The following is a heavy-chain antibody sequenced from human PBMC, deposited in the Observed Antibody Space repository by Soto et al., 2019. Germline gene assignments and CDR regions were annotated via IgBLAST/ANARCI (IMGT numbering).Heavy chain of an antibody. CDR1: GGTISSGDYH. CDR2: IYNSGIT. Sequence: SETLSLTCTVSGGTISSGDYHWSWIRQPPGKGLEWIGHIYNSGITYYNPSLKSRVVISIDTSRNQFSLRLNSLTAADRAVYFCARGVTVFGLVSRFWFDPWGQGTVVTVSS. V-gene: IGHV4-30-4*01. CDR3: ARGVTVFGLVSRFWFDP. D-gene: IGHD3-3*01. J-gene: IGHJ5*02.